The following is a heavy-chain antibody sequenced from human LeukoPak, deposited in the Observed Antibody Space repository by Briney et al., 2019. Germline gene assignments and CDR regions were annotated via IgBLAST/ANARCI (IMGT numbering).Heavy chain of an antibody. J-gene: IGHJ6*03. CDR1: GGPISSYY. CDR3: ARSPPPPIVVVPADVPAYYYYMDV. D-gene: IGHD2-2*01. V-gene: IGHV4-59*01. Sequence: SETLSLTCTVSGGPISSYYWSWIRQPPGKGLEWIGYIYYSGSTNYNPSLKSRVTISVDTSKNQFSLKLSSVTAADTAVYYCARSPPPPIVVVPADVPAYYYYMDVWGKGTTVTVSS. CDR2: IYYSGST.